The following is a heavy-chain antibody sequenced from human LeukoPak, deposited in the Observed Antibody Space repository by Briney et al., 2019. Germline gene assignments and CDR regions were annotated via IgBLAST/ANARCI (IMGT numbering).Heavy chain of an antibody. Sequence: PSQTLSLTCAVSGGSISSGGYSWSWIRQPPGKGLEWIGYIYHSGSTYYNPSLKSRVTISVDRSKNQFSLKLSSVTAADTAVYYCARAVYGYYYGMDVWGQGTTVTVSS. V-gene: IGHV4-30-2*01. J-gene: IGHJ6*02. CDR2: IYHSGST. CDR1: GGSISSGGYS. CDR3: ARAVYGYYYGMDV. D-gene: IGHD4-17*01.